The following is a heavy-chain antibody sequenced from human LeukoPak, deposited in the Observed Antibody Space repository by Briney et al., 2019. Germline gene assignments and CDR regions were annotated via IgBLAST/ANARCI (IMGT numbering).Heavy chain of an antibody. V-gene: IGHV6-1*01. CDR1: GDSVTSNSAA. D-gene: IGHD1-1*01. Sequence: SQTLSLTCAISGDSVTSNSAAWNWIRQSPSRGLEWLGRTYYRSKWYVDYAVSVKSRMTINPDTSKNQFSLQLNSVTPEDTAVCYCARGGSGTTVSLFAYWGQGTLVTVSS. CDR2: TYYRSKWYV. J-gene: IGHJ4*02. CDR3: ARGGSGTTVSLFAY.